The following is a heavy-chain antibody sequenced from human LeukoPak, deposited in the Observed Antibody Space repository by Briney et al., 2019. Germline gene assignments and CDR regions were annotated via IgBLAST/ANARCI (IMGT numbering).Heavy chain of an antibody. V-gene: IGHV3-23*01. J-gene: IGHJ6*02. CDR3: AKVKVQGKVFLAGFQADLYGMDV. CDR2: IFGSGGST. CDR1: GFTFSSYA. D-gene: IGHD6-13*01. Sequence: PGGSLRLSRAASGFTFSSYAMYWVRQAPGKGLEWVSGIFGSGGSTHYADSVKGRFTISRDNSKNTLYLQMNSLRAEDTAVYYCAKVKVQGKVFLAGFQADLYGMDVWGQGTTVTVSS.